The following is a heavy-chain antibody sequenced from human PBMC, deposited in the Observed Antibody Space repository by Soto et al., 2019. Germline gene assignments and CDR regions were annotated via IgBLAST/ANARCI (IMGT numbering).Heavy chain of an antibody. Sequence: GGSLRLSCAASGFTFRGYAMHWVRQSPGKGLEWVAAISYDGNNKYDADSVKGRFTISRDNSKNTLYLQMNSLRAEDTAVYYCARDRGYGDPRGVFDYWGQGTLVTVSS. D-gene: IGHD4-17*01. V-gene: IGHV3-30-3*01. CDR1: GFTFRGYA. CDR2: ISYDGNNK. CDR3: ARDRGYGDPRGVFDY. J-gene: IGHJ4*02.